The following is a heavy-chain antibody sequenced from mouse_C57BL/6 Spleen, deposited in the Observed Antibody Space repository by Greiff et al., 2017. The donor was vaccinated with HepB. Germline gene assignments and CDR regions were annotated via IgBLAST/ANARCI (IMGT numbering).Heavy chain of an antibody. CDR1: GFSFTSYG. V-gene: IGHV2-6-1*01. D-gene: IGHD4-1*01. CDR3: ARHEPGYYAMDY. CDR2: IWSDGST. Sequence: VQLQQSGPGLVAPSQRLSITCTVSGFSFTSYGVHWVRQPPGKGLEWLVVIWSDGSTTYNSALKSRLSISKDNSKSQVFLKMNSLQTDDTAMYYCARHEPGYYAMDYWGQGTSVTVSS. J-gene: IGHJ4*01.